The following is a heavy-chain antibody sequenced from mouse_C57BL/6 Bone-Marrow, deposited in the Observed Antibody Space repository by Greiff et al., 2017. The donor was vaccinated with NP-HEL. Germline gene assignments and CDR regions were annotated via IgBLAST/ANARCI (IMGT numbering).Heavy chain of an antibody. Sequence: EVQLVESGGDLVKPGGSLKLSCAASGFTFSSYGMSWVRQTPDKRLEWVATISSGGSYTYYPDSVKGRFTISRDNAKNTLYLQMSSLKSEDTAMYYCASYDGYYPYYFDYWGQGTTLTVSS. CDR1: GFTFSSYG. D-gene: IGHD2-3*01. CDR2: ISSGGSYT. J-gene: IGHJ2*01. V-gene: IGHV5-6*01. CDR3: ASYDGYYPYYFDY.